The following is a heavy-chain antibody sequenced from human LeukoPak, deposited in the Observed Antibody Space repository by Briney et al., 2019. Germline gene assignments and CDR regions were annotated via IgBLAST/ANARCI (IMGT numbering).Heavy chain of an antibody. Sequence: GRSLRLSCAASGFTFSSYGMHWVRQAPGKGLEWVAVISYDGSKKYYADSVKGRFTISRDNSKNTLYLQMNSLRAEDTAVYYCAKDGDLYSSGWYGDIWGQGTMVTVSS. CDR1: GFTFSSYG. D-gene: IGHD6-19*01. J-gene: IGHJ3*02. CDR3: AKDGDLYSSGWYGDI. V-gene: IGHV3-30*18. CDR2: ISYDGSKK.